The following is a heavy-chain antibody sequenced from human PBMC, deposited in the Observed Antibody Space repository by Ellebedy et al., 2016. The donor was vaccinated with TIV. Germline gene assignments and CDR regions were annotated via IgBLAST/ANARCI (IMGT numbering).Heavy chain of an antibody. CDR3: ARPLRSTVTTSIYFDY. CDR1: GGSISSSSYF. D-gene: IGHD4-17*01. J-gene: IGHJ4*02. Sequence: SETLSLTXTVSGGSISSSSYFWGWIRQPPGKGLEWIGIIYYSGSTYYNPSLNNRVSISVDPSKNQFSLNLSSVTASDTAVYYCARPLRSTVTTSIYFDYWGQGTLVTVSS. CDR2: IYYSGST. V-gene: IGHV4-39*01.